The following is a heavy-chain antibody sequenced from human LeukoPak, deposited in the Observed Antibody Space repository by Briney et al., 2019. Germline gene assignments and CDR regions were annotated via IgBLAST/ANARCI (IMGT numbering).Heavy chain of an antibody. CDR1: GFIFNSYS. Sequence: GSLRLSCAASGFIFNSYSMNWARQAPGKGLEWVAVIWYDGSNKYYADSVKGRFTISRDNSKNTLYLQMNSLRAEDTAVYYCARDTQTYYDYVWGSPPLDYWGQGTLVTVSS. V-gene: IGHV3-33*08. CDR2: IWYDGSNK. J-gene: IGHJ4*02. CDR3: ARDTQTYYDYVWGSPPLDY. D-gene: IGHD3-16*01.